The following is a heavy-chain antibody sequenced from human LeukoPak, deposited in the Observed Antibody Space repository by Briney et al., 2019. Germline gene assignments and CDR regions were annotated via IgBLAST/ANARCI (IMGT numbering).Heavy chain of an antibody. CDR1: GFTFSSYA. Sequence: SGGSLRLSCAASGFTFSSYAMSWVRQAPGKGLEWVSAISGSGGSTYYADSVKGRFTISRDNSKNTLYLQMNSLRAEDTAVYYCAKDGLLWFGELAWFHPWGQGTLVTVSS. V-gene: IGHV3-23*01. CDR3: AKDGLLWFGELAWFHP. J-gene: IGHJ5*02. CDR2: ISGSGGST. D-gene: IGHD3-10*01.